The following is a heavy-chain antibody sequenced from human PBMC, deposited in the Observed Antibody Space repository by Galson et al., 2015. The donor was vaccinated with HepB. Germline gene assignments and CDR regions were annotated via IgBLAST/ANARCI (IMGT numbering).Heavy chain of an antibody. D-gene: IGHD3-10*01. CDR3: ARLVFIHGSGSYFDY. Sequence: QSGAEVKKPGESLKISCKGSGYSLTSYWIGWVRQMPGKGLEWMGIIYPGDSDTRYSPSFQGQVTISADKSISTAYLQWSSLKASDTAMYYCARLVFIHGSGSYFDYWGQGTLVTVSS. CDR2: IYPGDSDT. V-gene: IGHV5-51*01. CDR1: GYSLTSYW. J-gene: IGHJ4*02.